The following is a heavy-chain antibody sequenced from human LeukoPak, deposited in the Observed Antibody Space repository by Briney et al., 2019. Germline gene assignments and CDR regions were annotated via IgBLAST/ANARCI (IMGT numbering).Heavy chain of an antibody. Sequence: GGSLRLSCAGSGWMHWVRQAPGKGLEWVAYIHYDSSTEDYADSVKGRFTISRDNSKNTLFLQMNNLRVEDMGVLYCAKDWNWAIDYWGQGTLVTVSS. V-gene: IGHV3-30*02. CDR1: GW. CDR2: IHYDSSTE. CDR3: AKDWNWAIDY. D-gene: IGHD1-7*01. J-gene: IGHJ4*02.